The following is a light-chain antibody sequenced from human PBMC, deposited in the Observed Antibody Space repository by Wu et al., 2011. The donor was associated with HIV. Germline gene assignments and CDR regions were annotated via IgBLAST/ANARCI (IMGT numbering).Light chain of an antibody. CDR2: DTS. CDR1: QSVNNY. CDR3: QQYGSSPYT. Sequence: GVTLSCRASQSVNNYLAWYQQKPGQSPRLLIYDTSSRATGVPARFSGSGSGTDFTLTIRRPEPEDIAVYYCQQYGSSPYTFGQGTKLEIK. V-gene: IGKV3-20*01. J-gene: IGKJ2*01.